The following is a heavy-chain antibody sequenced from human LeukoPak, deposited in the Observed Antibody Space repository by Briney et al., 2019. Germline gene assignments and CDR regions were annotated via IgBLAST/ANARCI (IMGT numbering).Heavy chain of an antibody. J-gene: IGHJ4*02. V-gene: IGHV4-59*11. Sequence: SETLSLTCTVSGGSISSHYWSWIRQPPGMGLEWIGYIYYSGSTNYNPSLKSRVTISVDTSKNQFSLKLSSVTAADTAVYYCARRIAVAGTCYFDYCGQGTLVTVSS. CDR3: ARRIAVAGTCYFDY. CDR1: GGSISSHY. D-gene: IGHD6-19*01. CDR2: IYYSGST.